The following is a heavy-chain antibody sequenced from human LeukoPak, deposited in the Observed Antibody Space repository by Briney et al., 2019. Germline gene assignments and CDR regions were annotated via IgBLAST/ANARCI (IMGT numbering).Heavy chain of an antibody. CDR3: AKDQVWIAVGSFDY. CDR1: GFTFSRYA. V-gene: IGHV3-23*01. Sequence: PGGSLRLSCAASGFTFSRYAMSWDRQAPGKGLEWVSGISGSGGSTYYADSVKGRFTISRDNSKNTLYLQMTSLRAEDTAVYYCAKDQVWIAVGSFDYWGQGTLVTVSS. CDR2: ISGSGGST. J-gene: IGHJ4*02. D-gene: IGHD6-19*01.